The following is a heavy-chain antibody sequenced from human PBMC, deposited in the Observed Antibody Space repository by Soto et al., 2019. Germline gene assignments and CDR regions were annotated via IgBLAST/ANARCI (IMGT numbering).Heavy chain of an antibody. D-gene: IGHD3-10*01. V-gene: IGHV4-39*01. J-gene: IGHJ5*02. CDR3: ARQGYYGSGSYYKFRWFDP. CDR1: GDSITSNSYF. Sequence: SETLSLTCTVSGDSITSNSYFWAWIRQPPGKGLEWIGSIYYSGTTYYNPSLKSRVTISVDRSKNQFSLKLSSVTAADTALYYCARQGYYGSGSYYKFRWFDPWGQGTLVTVSS. CDR2: IYYSGTT.